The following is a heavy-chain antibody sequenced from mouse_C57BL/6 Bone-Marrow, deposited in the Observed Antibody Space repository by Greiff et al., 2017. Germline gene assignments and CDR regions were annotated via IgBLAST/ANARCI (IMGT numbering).Heavy chain of an antibody. J-gene: IGHJ4*01. CDR2: IDPSDSYT. Sequence: QVQLQQPGAELVRPGTSVKLSCKASGYTFTSYWMHWVKQRPGQGLEWIGVIDPSDSYTNYNQKFKGKATLTVDTSSSTAYMQLSSLTSEDSAVYYGARAHYYCSHYYYAMDYWGQGTSVTVAS. V-gene: IGHV1-59*01. D-gene: IGHD1-1*01. CDR3: ARAHYYCSHYYYAMDY. CDR1: GYTFTSYW.